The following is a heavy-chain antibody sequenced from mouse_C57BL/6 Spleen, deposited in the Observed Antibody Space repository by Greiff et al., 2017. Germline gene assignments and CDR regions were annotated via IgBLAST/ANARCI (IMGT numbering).Heavy chain of an antibody. J-gene: IGHJ2*01. Sequence: QVQLQQSGPELVKPGASAKISCKASGYAFSSSWMNWVKQRPGKGLEWIGRIYPGDGDTNYNGKFKGKATLTADKSSSTAYMQLSSLTSEDSAVYFCARTGYDYFDYWGQGTTLTVSS. D-gene: IGHD2-3*01. CDR3: ARTGYDYFDY. CDR1: GYAFSSSW. CDR2: IYPGDGDT. V-gene: IGHV1-82*01.